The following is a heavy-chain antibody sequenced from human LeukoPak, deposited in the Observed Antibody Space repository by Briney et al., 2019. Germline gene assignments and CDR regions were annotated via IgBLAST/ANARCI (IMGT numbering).Heavy chain of an antibody. CDR1: GFTFSSYW. CDR2: INSDGSST. CDR3: ARDSSGWYWDSYFDY. Sequence: ESGGSLRLSCAASGFTFSSYWMHWVRQAPGKGLVWVSRINSDGSSTSYADSVKGRFTISRDNAKNTLYLQMNSLRAEDTAVYYCARDSSGWYWDSYFDYWGQGTLVTVSS. D-gene: IGHD6-19*01. J-gene: IGHJ4*02. V-gene: IGHV3-74*01.